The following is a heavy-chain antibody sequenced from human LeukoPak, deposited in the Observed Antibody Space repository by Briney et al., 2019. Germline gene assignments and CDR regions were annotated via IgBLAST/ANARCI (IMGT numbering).Heavy chain of an antibody. Sequence: GGSLRLSCAASGFTLSRYWMDWVRQAPGQGLVWVSRINNDGSRTYYADSVKGRFTISRDNSKNTLYLQMNSLRAEDTAVYYCAKVYDSSGTMSRWFDPWGQGTLVTVSS. V-gene: IGHV3-74*01. J-gene: IGHJ5*02. D-gene: IGHD3-22*01. CDR3: AKVYDSSGTMSRWFDP. CDR1: GFTLSRYW. CDR2: INNDGSRT.